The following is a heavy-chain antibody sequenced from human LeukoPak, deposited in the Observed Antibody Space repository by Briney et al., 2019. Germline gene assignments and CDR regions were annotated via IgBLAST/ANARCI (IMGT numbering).Heavy chain of an antibody. CDR3: ARAGGYYDSSRPFDY. Sequence: ASVKVSCKASGYTFTGYYMHWVRQAPGQGLEWMGRINPNSGGTNYAQKFQGRVTTTRDTSISTAYMELSRLRSDDTAVYYCARAGGYYDSSRPFDYWGQGTLVTVSS. CDR2: INPNSGGT. J-gene: IGHJ4*02. CDR1: GYTFTGYY. D-gene: IGHD3-22*01. V-gene: IGHV1-2*06.